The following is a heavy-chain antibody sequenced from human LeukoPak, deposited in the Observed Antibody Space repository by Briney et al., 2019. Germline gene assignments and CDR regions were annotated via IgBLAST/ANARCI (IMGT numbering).Heavy chain of an antibody. J-gene: IGHJ5*02. D-gene: IGHD2-15*01. Sequence: GESLNISCKGSGYSINNYWIGWVRQMPGKGLEWMGIIYPADSDIRYSPSFQGQVTISADKSISTAYLQWSSLKASDTAMYYCARQEYCSGGSCYTWFDPWGQGTLVTVSS. CDR1: GYSINNYW. CDR3: ARQEYCSGGSCYTWFDP. V-gene: IGHV5-51*01. CDR2: IYPADSDI.